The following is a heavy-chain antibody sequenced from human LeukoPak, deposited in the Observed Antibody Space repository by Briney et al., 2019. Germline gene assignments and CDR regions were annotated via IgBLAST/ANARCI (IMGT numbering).Heavy chain of an antibody. CDR1: GYTFTSYG. J-gene: IGHJ6*02. D-gene: IGHD3-3*01. CDR2: ISSSSSYI. Sequence: SCKASGYTFTSYGISWVRQAPGKGLEWVSSISSSSSYIYYADSVKGRFTISRDNAKNSLYLQMNSLRAEDTAVYYCAKDHTITIFGVVPPPYGMDVWGQGTTVTVSS. V-gene: IGHV3-21*01. CDR3: AKDHTITIFGVVPPPYGMDV.